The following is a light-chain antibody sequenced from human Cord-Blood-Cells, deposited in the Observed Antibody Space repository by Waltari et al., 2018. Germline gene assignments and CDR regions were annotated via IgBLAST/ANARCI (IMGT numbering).Light chain of an antibody. J-gene: IGKJ5*01. CDR3: QQYGSSPPRIT. CDR2: GAS. CDR1: QSVSSSY. Sequence: ELVLTQSPGTLSLSPGERATLSCRARQSVSSSYLAWYQQKPGQAPRLLIYGASSRATGIPDRFSGSGYGTDFTLTISRMEPEDFAVYYRQQYGSSPPRITFGQGTRLEIK. V-gene: IGKV3-20*01.